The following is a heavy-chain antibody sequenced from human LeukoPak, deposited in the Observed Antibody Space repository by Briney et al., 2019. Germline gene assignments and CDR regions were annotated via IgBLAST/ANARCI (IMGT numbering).Heavy chain of an antibody. J-gene: IGHJ4*02. CDR1: GGSITSTNW. D-gene: IGHD2-8*01. CDR3: SRENGAFSPFGY. CDR2: ISLSGLT. Sequence: PSETLSLTCGVSGGSITSTNWWSWVRQPPGQGLERIGEISLSGLTNYNPSLKSRVTMALDKSKNHLSLNLTSVTAADTAVYYCSRENGAFSPFGYWGQGTLVTVPS. V-gene: IGHV4-4*02.